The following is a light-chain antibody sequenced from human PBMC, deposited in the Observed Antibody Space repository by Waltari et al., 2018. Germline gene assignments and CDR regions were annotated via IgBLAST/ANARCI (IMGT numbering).Light chain of an antibody. J-gene: IGLJ3*02. CDR3: TVWDNSVSAWV. CDR1: GSNIATNS. V-gene: IGLV1-47*01. Sequence: QSVLTQPPSASGTPGQRVTMSCSGGGSNIATNSVRWYQQLPGTAPRLLVFRDDERPSGVPDRFSGSKSGTSASLAISGLRSEDEADYYCTVWDNSVSAWVFGGGTKLTVI. CDR2: RDD.